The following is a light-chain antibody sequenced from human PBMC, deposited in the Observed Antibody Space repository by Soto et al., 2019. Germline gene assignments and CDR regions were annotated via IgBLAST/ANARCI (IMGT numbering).Light chain of an antibody. CDR2: AAS. V-gene: IGKV1D-12*01. J-gene: IGKJ2*01. Sequence: DIQMTQSPSSVSASVGGRVTITCRASQVISSWLAWYQQKPGKAPKLLIYAASSLQSGVPPRFSGSGSGTDFTLTISSLQPEDFATYYCQQANSFSYTFGQGTKVDIK. CDR1: QVISSW. CDR3: QQANSFSYT.